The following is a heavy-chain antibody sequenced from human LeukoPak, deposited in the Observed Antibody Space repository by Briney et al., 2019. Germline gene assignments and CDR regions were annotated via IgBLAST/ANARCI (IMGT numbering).Heavy chain of an antibody. J-gene: IGHJ6*02. CDR3: AAGGAQIEYCSSTSCYRPLYYYYGMDV. D-gene: IGHD2-2*02. Sequence: GGSLRLSCAASGFTFSSYAKSWVRQAPGKGLEWVSAISGSGGSTYYADSVKGRFTISRDNSKNTLYLQMNSLRAEDTAVYYCAAGGAQIEYCSSTSCYRPLYYYYGMDVWGQGTTVTVSS. V-gene: IGHV3-23*01. CDR1: GFTFSSYA. CDR2: ISGSGGST.